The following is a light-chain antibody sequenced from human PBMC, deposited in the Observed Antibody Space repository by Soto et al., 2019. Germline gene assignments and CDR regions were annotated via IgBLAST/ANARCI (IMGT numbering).Light chain of an antibody. V-gene: IGLV4-60*02. CDR3: ETWDSNTLVV. CDR1: SGHSSYI. Sequence: QLVLTQSSSASASLGSSVKLTCTLSSGHSSYIIAWHQQQPGTAPRYLMKLEGSGSYNKGSGVPDRFSGSSSGADRYLTISNLQFEDEADYYCETWDSNTLVVFGGGTKLTVL. J-gene: IGLJ2*01. CDR2: LEGSGSY.